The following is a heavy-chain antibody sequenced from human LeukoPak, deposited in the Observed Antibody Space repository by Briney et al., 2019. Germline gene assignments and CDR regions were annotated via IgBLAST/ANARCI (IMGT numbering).Heavy chain of an antibody. J-gene: IGHJ4*02. CDR2: INPNSGGT. Sequence: ASVKVSCKASGYTFTGYYMHWVRQAPGQGLEWMGWINPNSGGTNYAQKFQGRVTMTRDTSISTAYMELSRLRSDDTAVYYCARDFRVRSSLAKSYWGQGTLVTVSS. CDR3: ARDFRVRSSLAKSY. V-gene: IGHV1-2*02. CDR1: GYTFTGYY. D-gene: IGHD6-13*01.